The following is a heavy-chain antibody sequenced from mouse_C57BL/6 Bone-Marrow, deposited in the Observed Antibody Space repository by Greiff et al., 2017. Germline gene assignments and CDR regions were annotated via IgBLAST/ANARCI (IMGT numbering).Heavy chain of an antibody. CDR1: GYTFTDYY. V-gene: IGHV1-26*01. Sequence: VHVKQPGPELVKPGASVKISCKASGYTFTDYYMNWVKQSHGKSLEWIGDINPNNGGTSYNQKFKGKATVTVDKSSSTAYMGLRSLTSEDSAVYYCARWGYGAYWGQGTLVTVSA. J-gene: IGHJ3*01. CDR2: INPNNGGT. D-gene: IGHD3-1*01. CDR3: ARWGYGAY.